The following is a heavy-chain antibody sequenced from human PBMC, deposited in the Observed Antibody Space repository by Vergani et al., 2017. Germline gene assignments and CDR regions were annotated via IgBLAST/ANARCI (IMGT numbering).Heavy chain of an antibody. V-gene: IGHV4-38-2*02. CDR2: ISHSGYT. CDR3: AREGYCTNGVCFTLFDV. D-gene: IGHD2-8*01. J-gene: IGHJ4*02. CDR1: GYSISSGYY. Sequence: QVQLQESGPGLLKPSETLSLTCTVSGYSISSGYYWGWIRQPPGKGLEWIGSISHSGYTFYSPSLKSRVSMSIDTSTHQFSLNLRSVTAADTAVYYCAREGYCTNGVCFTLFDVWGQGALVTVSS.